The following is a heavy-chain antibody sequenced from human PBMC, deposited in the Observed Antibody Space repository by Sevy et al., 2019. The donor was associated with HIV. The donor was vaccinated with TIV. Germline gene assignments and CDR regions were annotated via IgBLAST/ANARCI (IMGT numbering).Heavy chain of an antibody. J-gene: IGHJ4*02. V-gene: IGHV3-23*01. CDR1: GFSFNSYA. D-gene: IGHD1-26*01. CDR3: AKRVGATGGMFDY. Sequence: GGSLRLSCAASGFSFNSYAMTWVRQAPGKGLEWVSSIGGSGGSTYYADSVKGRFTISRDNSKNTLYLQMNSLRAEDTAVYYCAKRVGATGGMFDYWGQGTLVTVSS. CDR2: IGGSGGST.